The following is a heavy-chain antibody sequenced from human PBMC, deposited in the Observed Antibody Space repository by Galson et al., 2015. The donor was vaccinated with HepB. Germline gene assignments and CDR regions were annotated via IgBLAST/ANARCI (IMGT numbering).Heavy chain of an antibody. J-gene: IGHJ4*02. D-gene: IGHD3-10*01. V-gene: IGHV3-66*02. CDR3: ARDGATYYYGSGSPRYFDY. CDR2: IYSGGST. CDR1: GFTVSSNY. Sequence: SLRLSCAASGFTVSSNYMSWVRQAPGKGLEWVSVIYSGGSTYYADSVKGRFTISRDNSKNTLYLQMNSLRAEDTAVYYCARDGATYYYGSGSPRYFDYWGQGTLVTVSS.